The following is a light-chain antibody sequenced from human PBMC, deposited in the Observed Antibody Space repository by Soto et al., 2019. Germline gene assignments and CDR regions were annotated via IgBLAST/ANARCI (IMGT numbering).Light chain of an antibody. Sequence: QSALTQPASLSGSPGQSITISCTGSTNDIGRYEYVSWFQQHPGKVPKLLIYEIRNRPSGVSARFSGSQSGNTASLTISGLRAEYEAHYYCSSYTDSTTVIFGGGTQLTVL. V-gene: IGLV2-14*01. CDR3: SSYTDSTTVI. CDR1: TNDIGRYEY. J-gene: IGLJ7*01. CDR2: EIR.